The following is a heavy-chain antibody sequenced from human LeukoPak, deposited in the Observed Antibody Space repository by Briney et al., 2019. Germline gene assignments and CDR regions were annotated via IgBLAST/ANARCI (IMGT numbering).Heavy chain of an antibody. Sequence: GGSLRLSCEASGFTFSSYAMSWVRQAPGKGLEWVSVFSGSGGSTYYADSVKGRFTISRDNSKNTLYLQMNSLRAEDTAVYYCAKVSRPYSNYVGFDYWGQGTLVTVSS. CDR1: GFTFSSYA. J-gene: IGHJ4*02. CDR2: FSGSGGST. CDR3: AKVSRPYSNYVGFDY. V-gene: IGHV3-23*01. D-gene: IGHD4-11*01.